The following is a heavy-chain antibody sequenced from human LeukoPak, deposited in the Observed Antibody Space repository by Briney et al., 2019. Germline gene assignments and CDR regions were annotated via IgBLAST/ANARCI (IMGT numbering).Heavy chain of an antibody. D-gene: IGHD1-26*01. J-gene: IGHJ5*02. CDR2: INPSGDST. CDR3: ARDNSVGDNAWWFDP. V-gene: IGHV1-46*01. Sequence: ALVKVSCKASGYSFTSYYMHWVRQAPGQGLEWMGIINPSGDSTSYAQKFQGRVTMTRDMSTSTDYMELSSLRSEDTAVYYCARDNSVGDNAWWFDPWGQGTLVTVSS. CDR1: GYSFTSYY.